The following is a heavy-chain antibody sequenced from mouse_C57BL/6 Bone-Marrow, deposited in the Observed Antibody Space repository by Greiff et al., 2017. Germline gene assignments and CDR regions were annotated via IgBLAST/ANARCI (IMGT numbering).Heavy chain of an antibody. CDR3: AGFVPLFYYYAMDY. V-gene: IGHV1-26*01. D-gene: IGHD1-1*01. CDR2: INPNNGGT. J-gene: IGHJ4*01. Sequence: EVQLQQSGPELVKPGASVKISCKASGYTFTDYYMHWVKQSHGKSLEWIGDINPNNGGTSYNQKFKGKATLTVDKSSSTAYMERRSLTSEHSAVYYCAGFVPLFYYYAMDYWGQGPSVTVSS. CDR1: GYTFTDYY.